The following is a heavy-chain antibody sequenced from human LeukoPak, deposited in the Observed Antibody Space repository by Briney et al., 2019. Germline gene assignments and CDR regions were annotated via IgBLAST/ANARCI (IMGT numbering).Heavy chain of an antibody. J-gene: IGHJ4*02. V-gene: IGHV3-23*01. CDR2: ISGSGGST. CDR3: ARDQRAIDW. D-gene: IGHD5-12*01. CDR1: GFTFSSYA. Sequence: GGSLRLSCAASGFTFSSYAMSWVRQAPGKGLEWVSAISGSGGSTYYADSVKGRFTISRDNAKNSLSLQMISLRDEDTAVYYCARDQRAIDWWGQGTLVTVSS.